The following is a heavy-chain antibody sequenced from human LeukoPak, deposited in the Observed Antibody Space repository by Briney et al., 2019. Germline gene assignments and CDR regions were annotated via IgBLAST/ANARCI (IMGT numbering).Heavy chain of an antibody. Sequence: SETLSLTCTVSGGSISSYYWSWIRQPPGKGLEWIGYIYYSGSTNYNPSLKSRVTISVDTSKNQFSLKLSSVTAADTAVYYCARGAYYGSGSYYPIGWWGQGTLVTVSS. CDR1: GGSISSYY. CDR3: ARGAYYGSGSYYPIGW. CDR2: IYYSGST. V-gene: IGHV4-59*12. D-gene: IGHD3-10*01. J-gene: IGHJ4*02.